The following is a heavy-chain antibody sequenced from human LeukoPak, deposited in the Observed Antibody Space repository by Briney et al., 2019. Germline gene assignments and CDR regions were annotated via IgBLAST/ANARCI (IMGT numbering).Heavy chain of an antibody. Sequence: AGSLRLSCAAYGFTLSSYGMHWVRQVSGKGLEWVAAISDDGSNKYYADSVKGRFTISRDKSKNTLYLQMNGLRAEDTAVYYCARDRSGSWTIDYWGQGSLVTVSS. CDR1: GFTLSSYG. J-gene: IGHJ4*02. V-gene: IGHV3-30*03. D-gene: IGHD3-10*01. CDR2: ISDDGSNK. CDR3: ARDRSGSWTIDY.